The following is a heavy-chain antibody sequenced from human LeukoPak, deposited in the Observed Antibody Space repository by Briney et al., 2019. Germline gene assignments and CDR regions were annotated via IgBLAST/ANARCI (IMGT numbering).Heavy chain of an antibody. CDR2: ISDSGTTT. Sequence: QPGGSLRLSCAASGFTFSSYAMNWVRQAPGKGLEWVSAISDSGTTTYYADSVKGRFTISRDNSKNTLYLQMNSLRAEDTAIYYCAKDPDYGDYVNYFDYWGQGTLVIVSS. CDR3: AKDPDYGDYVNYFDY. J-gene: IGHJ4*02. CDR1: GFTFSSYA. V-gene: IGHV3-23*01. D-gene: IGHD4-17*01.